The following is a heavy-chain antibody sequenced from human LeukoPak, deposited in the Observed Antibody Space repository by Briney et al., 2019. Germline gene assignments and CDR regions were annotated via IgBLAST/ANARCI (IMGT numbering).Heavy chain of an antibody. CDR2: INTNTGNP. J-gene: IGHJ4*02. CDR3: ARGMPAIVVVPAATDY. V-gene: IGHV7-4-1*02. CDR1: GYTFTSYA. Sequence: ASVKVSCKASGYTFTSYAMNWVRQAPGQGLEWMGWINTNTGNPTYAQGFTGRFVFSLDTSVSTAYLQISSLKAEDTAVYYCARGMPAIVVVPAATDYWGQGTLVTVSS. D-gene: IGHD2-2*01.